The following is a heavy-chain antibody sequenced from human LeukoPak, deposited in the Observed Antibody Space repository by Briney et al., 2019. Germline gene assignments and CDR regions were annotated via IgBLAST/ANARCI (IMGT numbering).Heavy chain of an antibody. J-gene: IGHJ4*02. CDR2: ISYDGSNK. CDR1: GFPLSSYC. CDR3: AKDGGSDPFDY. V-gene: IGHV3-30*18. D-gene: IGHD3-10*01. Sequence: PGGSVRLSCAASGFPLSSYCIDWVRHAPCKGREWVAVISYDGSNKYYADSVKGRFTISRDNSKNTLYLQMNSLRAEDTAVYYCAKDGGSDPFDYWGQGTLVTVSS.